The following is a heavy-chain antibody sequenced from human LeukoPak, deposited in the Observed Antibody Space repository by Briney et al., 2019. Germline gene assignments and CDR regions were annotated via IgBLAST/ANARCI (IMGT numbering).Heavy chain of an antibody. CDR2: IFPSGGEI. V-gene: IGHV3-23*01. J-gene: IGHJ4*02. CDR3: ATYRQVLLPFES. Sequence: GGSLRRSCAASGFTFSTFAMIWVRQPPGKGLEWVSSIFPSGGEIHYADSVRGRFTISRDNSKSTLSLQMNSLRAEDTAIYYCATYRQVLLPFESWGQGTLVTVSS. D-gene: IGHD2-8*02. CDR1: GFTFSTFA.